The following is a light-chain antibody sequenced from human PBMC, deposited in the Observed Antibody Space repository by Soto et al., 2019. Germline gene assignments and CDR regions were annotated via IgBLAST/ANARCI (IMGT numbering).Light chain of an antibody. J-gene: IGKJ2*01. V-gene: IGKV3-11*01. CDR1: QSVSNN. CDR2: DAS. Sequence: EIVLTQSPATLSLSPGERATLSCRASQSVSNNLVWYQQKPGQAPSLLIYDASNRATDIPARFSGSGSGTDFTLTIISLEPEDFAVYYWQQRSNWRRTLGQGTKLEIK. CDR3: QQRSNWRRT.